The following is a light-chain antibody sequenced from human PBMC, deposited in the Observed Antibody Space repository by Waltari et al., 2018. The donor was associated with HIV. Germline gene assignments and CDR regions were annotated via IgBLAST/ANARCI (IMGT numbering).Light chain of an antibody. V-gene: IGKV1-5*03. CDR2: KAS. CDR1: QSISSW. CDR3: QQYDNYSYT. Sequence: DIQMTQSPSTLSASVGDRVTITCRASQSISSWLAWYQQKPGKAPKLLIYKASSLESGVPSRFSGSGSGTEFTLTISSLQPDDVATYYCQQYDNYSYTFGQGTKLEIK. J-gene: IGKJ2*01.